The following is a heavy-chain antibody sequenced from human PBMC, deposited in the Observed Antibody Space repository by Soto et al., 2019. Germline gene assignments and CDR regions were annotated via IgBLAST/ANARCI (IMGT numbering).Heavy chain of an antibody. V-gene: IGHV3-48*01. Sequence: EVRLVESGGGLVQPGGSLRVSCAASGFSFSSYSMNWVRQAPGKGLEWISYITSRSDIIYYADSVKGRFTISRDNSNNTLYVQMNSLKAEDTAVYYCVRDPYLPAAGRLSSLHYWGPGTLVTVSS. CDR3: VRDPYLPAAGRLSSLHY. CDR1: GFSFSSYS. J-gene: IGHJ4*02. D-gene: IGHD2-2*01. CDR2: ITSRSDII.